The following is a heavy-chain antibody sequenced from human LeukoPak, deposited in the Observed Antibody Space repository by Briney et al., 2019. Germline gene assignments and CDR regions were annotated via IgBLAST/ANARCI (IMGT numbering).Heavy chain of an antibody. Sequence: KPSETLSLTCTVSGGSISSYYWSWIRQPPGKGLEWIGYIYYSGSTNYNPSLKSRVTISVDTSKNQFSLKLSSVTAADTAVYYCARVVDGDGYNLRPYYYYGMDVWGQGTTVTVSS. CDR1: GGSISSYY. J-gene: IGHJ6*02. CDR2: IYYSGST. V-gene: IGHV4-59*01. D-gene: IGHD5-24*01. CDR3: ARVVDGDGYNLRPYYYYGMDV.